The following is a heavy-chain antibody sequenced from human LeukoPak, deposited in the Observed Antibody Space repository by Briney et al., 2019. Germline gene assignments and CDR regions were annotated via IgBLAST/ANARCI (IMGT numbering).Heavy chain of an antibody. D-gene: IGHD1-26*01. CDR2: IDPNSGDA. CDR1: GYTFTGHY. CDR3: ARLGIDKWDLDY. V-gene: IGHV1-2*02. J-gene: IGHJ4*02. Sequence: ASVKVSCKASGYTFTGHYIHWVRQAPGQRHEWVGWIDPNSGDAYYAQRFQGRVTTTRDTSITTAYMELSSLSSDDTAVYYCARLGIDKWDLDYWGQGTLVTVSS.